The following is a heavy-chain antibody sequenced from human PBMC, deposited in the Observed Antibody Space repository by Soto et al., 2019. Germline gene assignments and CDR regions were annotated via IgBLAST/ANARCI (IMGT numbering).Heavy chain of an antibody. CDR2: IYYSGST. CDR3: ARYSGYDYSSLVARKNYYFDY. J-gene: IGHJ4*02. CDR1: GGSISSYY. V-gene: IGHV4-59*01. D-gene: IGHD5-12*01. Sequence: SETLSLTCTVAGGSISSYYWSWIRQPPGKGLEWIGYIYYSGSTNYNPSLKSRVTISVDTSKNQFSLKLSSVTAADTAVYYCARYSGYDYSSLVARKNYYFDYWGQGTLVTVSS.